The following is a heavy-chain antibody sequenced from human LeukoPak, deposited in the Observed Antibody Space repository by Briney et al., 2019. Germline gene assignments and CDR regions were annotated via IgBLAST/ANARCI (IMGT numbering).Heavy chain of an antibody. J-gene: IGHJ6*03. CDR3: ARDRSIAETYYYYYYYMDV. V-gene: IGHV3-23*01. Sequence: PGGSLRLSCAASGFTFSSYAMSWVRQAPGKGLEWVSAISGSRGSTYYADSVKGRFTISRDNAKNSLYLQMNSLRAEDTAVYYCARDRSIAETYYYYYYYMDVWGKGTTVTISS. D-gene: IGHD6-6*01. CDR1: GFTFSSYA. CDR2: ISGSRGST.